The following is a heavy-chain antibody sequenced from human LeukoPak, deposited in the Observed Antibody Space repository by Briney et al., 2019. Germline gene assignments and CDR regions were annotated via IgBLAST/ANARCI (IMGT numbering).Heavy chain of an antibody. V-gene: IGHV4-59*01. CDR3: ARTVPEYYVFWSGYFYYFDY. CDR1: GGSISSYY. J-gene: IGHJ4*02. CDR2: IYYSGST. D-gene: IGHD3-3*01. Sequence: PSETLSLTCTVSGGSISSYYWSWFRQPPGKGLEWIGYIYYSGSTNYNPSLKSRVTISVDTSKYQFSLKLTSVTAADTTVYYCARTVPEYYVFWSGYFYYFDYWGQGTLVTVSS.